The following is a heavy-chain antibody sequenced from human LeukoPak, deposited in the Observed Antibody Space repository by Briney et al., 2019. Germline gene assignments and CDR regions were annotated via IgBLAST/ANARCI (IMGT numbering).Heavy chain of an antibody. J-gene: IGHJ6*02. D-gene: IGHD3-22*01. CDR1: GGSISSYY. Sequence: SSETLSLTCTVSGGSISSYYWSWIRQPAGKGLEWIGRIYTSGSTNYNPSLKSRVTMSVDTSKNQFSLKLSSVTAADTAVYYCAREMYYYDSSGYYYDSYYYYGMDVWGQGTTVTVSS. V-gene: IGHV4-4*07. CDR3: AREMYYYDSSGYYYDSYYYYGMDV. CDR2: IYTSGST.